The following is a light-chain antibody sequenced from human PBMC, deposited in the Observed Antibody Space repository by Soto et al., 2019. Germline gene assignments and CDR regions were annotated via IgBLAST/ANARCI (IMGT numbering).Light chain of an antibody. V-gene: IGKV1-5*03. CDR3: QQANSFPIT. CDR2: KAS. J-gene: IGKJ5*01. CDR1: QSIGRY. Sequence: DIQMTQSPPSLSASVGDRVTITCRASQSIGRYVNWYQQKPGKAPKLLIYKASTLKSGVPSRFSGSGSGTEFTLTISSLQPDDFATYFCQQANSFPITFGQGTRLEIK.